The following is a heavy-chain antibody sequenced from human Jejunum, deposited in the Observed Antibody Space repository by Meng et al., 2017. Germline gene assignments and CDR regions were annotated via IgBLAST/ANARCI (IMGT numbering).Heavy chain of an antibody. CDR1: EYSISRGYH. D-gene: IGHD7-27*01. V-gene: IGHV4-38-2*01. Sequence: SETLSLTCAVSEYSISRGYHWGWSRQAPGKGLEWIGHVHHSGSTYYTPSLKSRVAMLVNTSKNQIFLKMTSVTAADTAVYYCARGDNWGFDSWGQGTLVTVSS. CDR2: VHHSGST. J-gene: IGHJ4*02. CDR3: ARGDNWGFDS.